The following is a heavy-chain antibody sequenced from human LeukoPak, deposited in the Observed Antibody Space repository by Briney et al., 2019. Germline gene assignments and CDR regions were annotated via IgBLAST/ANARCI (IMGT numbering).Heavy chain of an antibody. CDR3: ARRPTGDPKFDY. D-gene: IGHD7-27*01. J-gene: IGHJ4*02. CDR2: IYSSGST. V-gene: IGHV4-59*08. CDR1: GGSISNYF. Sequence: PSETLSLTCSVSGGSISNYFWTWIRQPPGKGLEWIGHIYSSGSTYYNPSLKSRVTISVDTSKNRFSLKLSTVTAADTAVYYCARRPTGDPKFDYWGQGTLVTVSS.